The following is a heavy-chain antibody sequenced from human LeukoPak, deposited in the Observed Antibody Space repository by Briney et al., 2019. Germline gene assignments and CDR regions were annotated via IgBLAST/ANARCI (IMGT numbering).Heavy chain of an antibody. CDR1: GYTFTSYG. CDR2: ISAYNGNT. D-gene: IGHD3-22*01. Sequence: ASVKVSCKASGYTFTSYGISWVRQAPGQGLEWMGWISAYNGNTNYAQKLQGRVTMTTDTSTSTAYMELRSLRSDDTAVYYCARRLFSYDSSVCYLLADYGAQGPLAPVSS. J-gene: IGHJ4*02. V-gene: IGHV1-18*01. CDR3: ARRLFSYDSSVCYLLADY.